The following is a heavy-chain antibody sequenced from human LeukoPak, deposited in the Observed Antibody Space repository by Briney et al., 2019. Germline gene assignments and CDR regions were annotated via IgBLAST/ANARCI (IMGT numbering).Heavy chain of an antibody. J-gene: IGHJ6*03. CDR1: GYTFTSYG. V-gene: IGHV1-18*01. D-gene: IGHD3-10*01. CDR2: ISAYNGNT. CDR3: ARDAIYYGSGSYIGYYYYYCMDV. Sequence: ASVKVSCKASGYTFTSYGISWARQAPGQGLEWMGWISAYNGNTNYAQKLQGRVTMTRDTSTSTVYMELSSLRSEDTAVYYCARDAIYYGSGSYIGYYYYYCMDVWGKGTTVTISS.